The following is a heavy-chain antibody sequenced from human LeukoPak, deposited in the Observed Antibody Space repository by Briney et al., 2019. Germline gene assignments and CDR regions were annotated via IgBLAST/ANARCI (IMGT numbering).Heavy chain of an antibody. D-gene: IGHD3-10*01. CDR2: IRYDGSNK. CDR1: GFTVSSNY. Sequence: GGSLRLSCAASGFTVSSNYMNWVRQAPGKGLEWVAFIRYDGSNKYYADSVKGRFTISRDNSKNTLFLQMNSLRAEDTAVYYCAKSPKSPAISMVRGTSQYNYYMDVWGKGTTVTISS. CDR3: AKSPKSPAISMVRGTSQYNYYMDV. J-gene: IGHJ6*03. V-gene: IGHV3-30*02.